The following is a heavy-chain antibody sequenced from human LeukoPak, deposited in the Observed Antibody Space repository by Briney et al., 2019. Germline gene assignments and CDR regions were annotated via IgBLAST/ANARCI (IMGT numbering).Heavy chain of an antibody. CDR1: GFIFSQYS. D-gene: IGHD2/OR15-2a*01. J-gene: IGHJ4*02. CDR2: IRSSSET. V-gene: IGHV3-48*01. CDR3: AKTPGTLSSDRPLNY. Sequence: GGSLRLSCAASGFIFSQYSMNWVRQAPGKGLEWVSHIRSSSETFYADSVKGRFTISRDNSKNTLYLQMNSLRAEDTAVYYCAKTPGTLSSDRPLNYWGQGTLVTVSS.